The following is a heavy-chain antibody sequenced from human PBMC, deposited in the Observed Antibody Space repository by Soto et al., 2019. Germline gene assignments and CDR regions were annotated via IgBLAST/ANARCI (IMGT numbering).Heavy chain of an antibody. CDR3: ASERRIVATIYGMDV. V-gene: IGHV4-59*01. CDR2: IYYSGST. J-gene: IGHJ6*02. Sequence: SETLFLTCTVSGGSISSYYWSWIRQPPGKGLEWIGYIYYSGSTNYNPSLKSRVTISVDTSKNQFSLKLSSVTAADTAVYYCASERRIVATIYGMDVWAQGTTVPVSS. CDR1: GGSISSYY. D-gene: IGHD5-12*01.